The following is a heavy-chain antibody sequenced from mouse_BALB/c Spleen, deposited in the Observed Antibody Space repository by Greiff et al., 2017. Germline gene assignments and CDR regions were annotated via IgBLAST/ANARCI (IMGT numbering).Heavy chain of an antibody. CDR3: TRNGKRYFDY. J-gene: IGHJ2*01. Sequence: EVMLVESGGGLVQPGGSMKLSCVASGFTFSNYWMNWVRQSPEKGLEWVAEIRLKSNNYATHYAESVKGRFTISRDDSKSSVYLQMNNLRAEDTGIYYCTRNGKRYFDYWGQGTTLTVSS. V-gene: IGHV6-6*02. CDR1: GFTFSNYW. D-gene: IGHD2-1*01. CDR2: IRLKSNNYAT.